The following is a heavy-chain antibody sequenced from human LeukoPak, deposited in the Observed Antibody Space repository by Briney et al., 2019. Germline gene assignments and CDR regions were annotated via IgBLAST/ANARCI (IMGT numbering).Heavy chain of an antibody. CDR1: GFTFSSYG. CDR2: IRYDGSNK. J-gene: IGHJ4*02. D-gene: IGHD6-6*01. Sequence: PGGSLRLSCAASGFTFSSYGMHWVRQAPGKGLEWVAFIRYDGSNKYYADSVKGRFTISRDNSKNTLYLQMNSLRAEDMAVYYCAKKEYSSSPSDYWGQGTLVTVSS. CDR3: AKKEYSSSPSDY. V-gene: IGHV3-30*02.